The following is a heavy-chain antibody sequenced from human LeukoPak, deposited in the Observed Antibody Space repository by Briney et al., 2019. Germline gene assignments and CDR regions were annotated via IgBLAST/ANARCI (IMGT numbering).Heavy chain of an antibody. D-gene: IGHD6-19*01. V-gene: IGHV1-69*13. Sequence: SVKVSCKASGGTFISYAISWVRQAPGQGLEWMGGIIPIFGTANYAQKFQGRVTITADESTSTAYMELSSLRSEDTAVYYCARDPSSGWYNWFDPWGQGTLVTVSS. J-gene: IGHJ5*02. CDR3: ARDPSSGWYNWFDP. CDR2: IIPIFGTA. CDR1: GGTFISYA.